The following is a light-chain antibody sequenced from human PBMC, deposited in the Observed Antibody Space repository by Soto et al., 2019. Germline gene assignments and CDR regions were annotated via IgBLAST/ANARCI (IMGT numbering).Light chain of an antibody. CDR3: QQRSNWPAN. CDR1: QSVSSSY. CDR2: GAS. J-gene: IGKJ5*01. Sequence: EIVLTQSPGTLSLSPGERASLSCRASQSVSSSYLAWYQQKPGQAPRLLIDGASTRATGIPDRFSGSGSGTDFTLTISNLEPEDFAVYYCQQRSNWPANFGQGTRLEIK. V-gene: IGKV3D-20*02.